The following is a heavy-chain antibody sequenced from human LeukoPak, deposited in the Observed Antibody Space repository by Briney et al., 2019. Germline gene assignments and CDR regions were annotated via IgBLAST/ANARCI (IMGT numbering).Heavy chain of an antibody. V-gene: IGHV4-34*01. CDR1: GGSFSGYY. CDR3: AVLPHIAVAGTFDY. J-gene: IGHJ4*02. D-gene: IGHD6-19*01. CDR2: INHSGST. Sequence: SETLSLTCAVYGGSFSGYYWSWIRQPLGKGLEWIGEINHSGSTNYNPSLKSRVTISVDTSKNQFSLKLSSVTAADTAVYYCAVLPHIAVAGTFDYWGQGTLVTVSS.